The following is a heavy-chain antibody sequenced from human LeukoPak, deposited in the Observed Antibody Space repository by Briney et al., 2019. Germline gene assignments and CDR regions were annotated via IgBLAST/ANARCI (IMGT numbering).Heavy chain of an antibody. D-gene: IGHD3-22*01. J-gene: IGHJ4*02. CDR3: ASLGNYYESSGYYY. CDR2: IYSGGST. V-gene: IGHV3-53*01. Sequence: PGGSLRLSCAASGFTVSSNYMSWVRQAPGKGLEWVSVIYSGGSTYYADSVKGRFTISRDNSKNTLYLQMNSLRAEDTAVYYCASLGNYYESSGYYYWGQGTLVTVSS. CDR1: GFTVSSNY.